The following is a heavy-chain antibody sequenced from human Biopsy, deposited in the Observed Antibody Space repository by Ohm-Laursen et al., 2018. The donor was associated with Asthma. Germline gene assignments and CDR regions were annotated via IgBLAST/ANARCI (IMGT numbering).Heavy chain of an antibody. V-gene: IGHV3-33*08. Sequence: SLRLSCAAPGFTFGNFWMSWGRQTPGKGLEWVAIIWYDGSNKYYADSVKGRFTISRDNSKNTLYLQMNSLRAEDTAVYYCARDPAGYYYFDYWGQGTLVTVSS. CDR3: ARDPAGYYYFDY. D-gene: IGHD3-22*01. CDR2: IWYDGSNK. J-gene: IGHJ4*02. CDR1: GFTFGNFW.